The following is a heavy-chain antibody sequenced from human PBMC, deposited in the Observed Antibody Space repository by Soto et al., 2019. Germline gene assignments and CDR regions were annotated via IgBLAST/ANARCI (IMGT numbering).Heavy chain of an antibody. J-gene: IGHJ5*02. V-gene: IGHV2-5*01. D-gene: IGHD3-3*01. CDR2: IYWNDDQ. Sequence: QITLKESGPTLVKPTQTLTLTCTFSGFSLTTSGVGVGWIRQSPGKALEWLALIYWNDDQWYSPSLKSRLTITKDTSKNQVVLKMTNMDPVDTATYFYAGSRRITMIGVVSWFDPWGQGTLVTVSS. CDR1: GFSLTTSGVG. CDR3: AGSRRITMIGVVSWFDP.